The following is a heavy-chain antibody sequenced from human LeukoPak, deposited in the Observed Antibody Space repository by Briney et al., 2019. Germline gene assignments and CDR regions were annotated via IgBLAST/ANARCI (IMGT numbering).Heavy chain of an antibody. J-gene: IGHJ5*02. D-gene: IGHD3-22*01. CDR2: ISVYNGNT. CDR3: AIDINVHYYDSHGYYPTDL. V-gene: IGHV1-18*01. Sequence: GASVKVSCKASGYIFTSYGISWVRQAPGQGLEWMGWISVYNGNTNYPQRLQGRVTMTTDTSTTTAYMELRSLRSDDTAVYYCAIDINVHYYDSHGYYPTDLWGQGTLVTVSS. CDR1: GYIFTSYG.